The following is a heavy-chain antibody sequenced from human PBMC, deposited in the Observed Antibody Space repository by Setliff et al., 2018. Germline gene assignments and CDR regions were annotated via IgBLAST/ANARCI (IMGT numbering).Heavy chain of an antibody. D-gene: IGHD5-12*01. Sequence: LSLTCNVSADSISSSYDYWAWIRQPPGKGLEWIGSIYNSGSTYYNPSLKSRVSISVDTSKNQFSLKLSSVTAADTAVYYCARLGYRGYLDYWGQGTLVTVSS. CDR1: ADSISSSYDY. J-gene: IGHJ4*02. CDR3: ARLGYRGYLDY. CDR2: IYNSGST. V-gene: IGHV4-39*01.